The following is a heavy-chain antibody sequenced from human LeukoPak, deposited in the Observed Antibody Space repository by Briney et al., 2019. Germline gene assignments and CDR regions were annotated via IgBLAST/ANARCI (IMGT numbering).Heavy chain of an antibody. Sequence: GGSLRLSCGASGFTFSTYAMNWVRQAPGKGLEWVSAISAGGATTYYADSVKGRFTISRDNSKNTVYLQMNSLRAGDTAVYYCAKTYYDTTYFDYWGQGTLVTASS. V-gene: IGHV3-23*01. CDR1: GFTFSTYA. CDR2: ISAGGATT. D-gene: IGHD3-22*01. J-gene: IGHJ4*02. CDR3: AKTYYDTTYFDY.